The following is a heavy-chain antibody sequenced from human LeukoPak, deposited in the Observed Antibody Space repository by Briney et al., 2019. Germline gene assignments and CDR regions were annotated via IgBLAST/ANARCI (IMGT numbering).Heavy chain of an antibody. Sequence: PGGSLRLSCAASGFTFSNYAMTWVRQAPGKGLEWVSAISDSGSSTNYADSVKGPFTISRDSSKNTLYLQMNSLRADDTAIYYCAKGRTDLDYWGQGTLVTVSS. V-gene: IGHV3-23*01. J-gene: IGHJ4*02. CDR1: GFTFSNYA. CDR3: AKGRTDLDY. CDR2: ISDSGSST. D-gene: IGHD2-2*01.